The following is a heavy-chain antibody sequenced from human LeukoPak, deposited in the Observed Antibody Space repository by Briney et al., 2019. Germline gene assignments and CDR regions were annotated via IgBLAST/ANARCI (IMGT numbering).Heavy chain of an antibody. D-gene: IGHD4-17*01. V-gene: IGHV7-4-1*02. J-gene: IGHJ4*02. CDR3: ARVGPLNGDYPDY. CDR1: GYTFTGYA. CDR2: INTNTGNP. Sequence: ASVKVSCKTSGYTFTGYAMNWLRQAPGQGLEWMGWINTNTGNPTYAQGFTGRFVFSLDTSVSTAYLQISSLKAEDTAVYYCARVGPLNGDYPDYWGQGTLVTVSS.